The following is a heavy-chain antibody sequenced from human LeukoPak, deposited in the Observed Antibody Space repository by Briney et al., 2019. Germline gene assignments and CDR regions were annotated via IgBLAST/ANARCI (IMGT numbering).Heavy chain of an antibody. CDR3: ARLTSGSYSFYYYIGV. D-gene: IGHD1-26*01. J-gene: IGHJ6*03. Sequence: SETLSLTCTVSGGSINGYYWSWIRQPPGKGLEWLGYIYYSGSTNYNPSLKSRVTMSVDTSKNQFSLKLTSVTAADTAVYYCARLTSGSYSFYYYIGVWGKGTTVTVSS. CDR1: GGSINGYY. CDR2: IYYSGST. V-gene: IGHV4-59*01.